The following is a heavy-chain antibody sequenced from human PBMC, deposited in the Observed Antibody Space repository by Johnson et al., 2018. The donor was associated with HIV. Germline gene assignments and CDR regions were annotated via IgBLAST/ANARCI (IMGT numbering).Heavy chain of an antibody. Sequence: QVQLVESGGGVVQPGGSLRLSCAASGFTFSSYGMHWVRQAPGKGLEWVAFIRYDGSNKYYADYVKGRFTISRDNSKNTLYLQMNSLRAEDTAVYYCARAEQLAGGAFDIWGQGTMVTVSS. V-gene: IGHV3-30*02. CDR2: IRYDGSNK. J-gene: IGHJ3*02. CDR3: ARAEQLAGGAFDI. CDR1: GFTFSSYG. D-gene: IGHD6-6*01.